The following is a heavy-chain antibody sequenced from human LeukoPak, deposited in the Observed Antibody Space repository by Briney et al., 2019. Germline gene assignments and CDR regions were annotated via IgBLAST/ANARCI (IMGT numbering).Heavy chain of an antibody. V-gene: IGHV3-7*01. CDR3: ARSGRGVYSICFYMAT. CDR1: GFTFSQYW. D-gene: IGHD2-15*01. J-gene: IGHJ6*04. Sequence: PGGSLRLFCAASGFTFSQYWMSWLRQAPGKGLEWVANIKHGGSEKQDGSEKNYVDSVKGPFTISRDNATTSLYLQMNSLRAEGTAVYYCARSGRGVYSICFYMATWGKGPTVTVSS. CDR2: IKHGGSEKQDGSEK.